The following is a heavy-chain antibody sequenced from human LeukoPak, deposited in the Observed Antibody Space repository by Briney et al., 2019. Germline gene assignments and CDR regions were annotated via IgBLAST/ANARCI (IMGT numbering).Heavy chain of an antibody. J-gene: IGHJ4*02. D-gene: IGHD6-6*01. CDR1: GFTFSSYW. V-gene: IGHV3-7*01. Sequence: QPGGSLRLSCAASGFTFSSYWMSWVRQAPGKGLEWVANIKQDGSEKYYVDSVKGRFTISGDNAKNSLYLQMNSLRAEDTAVYYCARGGSRYSSSSDFDYWGQGTLVTVSS. CDR3: ARGGSRYSSSSDFDY. CDR2: IKQDGSEK.